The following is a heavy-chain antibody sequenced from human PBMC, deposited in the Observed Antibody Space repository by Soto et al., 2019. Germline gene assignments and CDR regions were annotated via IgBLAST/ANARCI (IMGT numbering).Heavy chain of an antibody. CDR2: IYYSGST. Sequence: TLSLTCTVSGGSISSYYWSWIRQPPGKGLEWIGYIYYSGSTNYNPSLKSRVTISVDTSKNQFSLKLSSVTAADTAVYYCARGLDTAMVSNWGQGTLVTVSS. D-gene: IGHD5-18*01. CDR1: GGSISSYY. CDR3: ARGLDTAMVSN. J-gene: IGHJ1*01. V-gene: IGHV4-59*01.